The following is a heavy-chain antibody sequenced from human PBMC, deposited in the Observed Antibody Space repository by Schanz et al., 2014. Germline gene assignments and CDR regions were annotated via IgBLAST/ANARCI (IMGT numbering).Heavy chain of an antibody. Sequence: EVQLVESGGGLVQPGGSLRLSCTVSGFTVNNYAMNWVRQAPGRGLEWVSVISGSGVTIYYADSVKGRFTISRDNSKNTLYLQMKSLRVEDTAVYYCVKDPDKYNWNDVEGMDVWGPGTTVAGSS. CDR1: GFTVNNYA. V-gene: IGHV3-23*04. J-gene: IGHJ6*01. CDR3: VKDPDKYNWNDVEGMDV. CDR2: ISGSGVTI. D-gene: IGHD1-1*01.